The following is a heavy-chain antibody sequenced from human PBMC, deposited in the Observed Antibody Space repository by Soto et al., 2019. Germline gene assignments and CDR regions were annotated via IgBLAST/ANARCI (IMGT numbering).Heavy chain of an antibody. V-gene: IGHV4-4*02. CDR2: AHHSGTT. D-gene: IGHD3-16*02. CDR3: ARGVSYRWVY. J-gene: IGHJ4*02. CDR1: GGSVNTDYW. Sequence: KPSETLSLTCAVSGGSVNTDYWWSWVRQPPGKGLEWIGEAHHSGTTNYTPPLTRRLTMSVDNSGHQVSLELTSVAAADTAVYYCARGVSYRWVYWGQGTLVTVSS.